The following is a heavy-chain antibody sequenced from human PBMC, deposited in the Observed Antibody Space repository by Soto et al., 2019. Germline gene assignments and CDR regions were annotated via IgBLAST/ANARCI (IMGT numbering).Heavy chain of an antibody. V-gene: IGHV4-34*01. CDR1: GGSFSGYY. Sequence: SETLSLTCAVSGGSFSGYYWTWIRQSPGKGPEWIGATNHRGSTNYNPSLESRVTISVDTSKKQFSLRLSSVTAADTAVYYCARDTFCSSNSCRIGLWFDPWGQGTMVTVYS. J-gene: IGHJ5*02. CDR3: ARDTFCSSNSCRIGLWFDP. CDR2: TNHRGST. D-gene: IGHD2-2*01.